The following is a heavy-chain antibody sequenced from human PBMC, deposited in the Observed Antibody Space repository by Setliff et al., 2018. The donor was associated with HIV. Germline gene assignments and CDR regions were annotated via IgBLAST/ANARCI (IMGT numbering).Heavy chain of an antibody. J-gene: IGHJ4*02. CDR1: GFTFSGYA. CDR3: AGTRHDYGGYFDH. CDR2: ISYDGSNK. D-gene: IGHD4-17*01. V-gene: IGHV3-30*04. Sequence: GGSLRLSCAASGFTFSGYAMHWVRQAPGKGLEWVAVISYDGSNKYYADSVKGRFTISRDNSKNTLYLRMNSLRAEDMAVYSCAGTRHDYGGYFDHWGQGTLVTVSS.